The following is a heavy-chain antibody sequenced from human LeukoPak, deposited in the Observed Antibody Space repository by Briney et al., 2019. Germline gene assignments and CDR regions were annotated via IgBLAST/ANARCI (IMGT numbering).Heavy chain of an antibody. Sequence: PSQTLSLTCTVSGGSISRGSYYWSWIRQPAGKGLEWIGRIYTSGSTNYNPSLKSRVTISVDTSKNQFSLKLSSVTAADTAVYYCARETTEYYDFWSGYSYFDYWGQGTLVTVSS. CDR3: ARETTEYYDFWSGYSYFDY. CDR2: IYTSGST. D-gene: IGHD3-3*01. CDR1: GGSISRGSYY. V-gene: IGHV4-61*02. J-gene: IGHJ4*02.